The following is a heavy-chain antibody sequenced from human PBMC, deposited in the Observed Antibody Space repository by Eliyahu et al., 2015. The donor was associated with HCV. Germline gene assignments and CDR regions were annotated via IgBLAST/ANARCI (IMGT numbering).Heavy chain of an antibody. CDR1: GFIFSSYE. V-gene: IGHV3-48*03. Sequence: EVQLVESGGGLVQPGGSLRLSCAASGFIFSSYEMNWVRXAXGXGXEWXSYISSSGSTINSADSVKXRFTISRDNAKNSLYLQMNSLRAEDTAVYYCARDLSYHGLDVWGQGTTVAVSS. J-gene: IGHJ6*02. CDR2: ISSSGSTI. CDR3: ARDLSYHGLDV.